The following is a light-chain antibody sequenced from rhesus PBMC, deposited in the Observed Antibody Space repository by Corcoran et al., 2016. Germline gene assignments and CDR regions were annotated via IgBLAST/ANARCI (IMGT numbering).Light chain of an antibody. V-gene: IGKV2-64*01. CDR1: QSLVHNNGNTY. CDR2: KDS. J-gene: IGKJ2*01. Sequence: DVVMTQSPLSLPITPGQPASISCRSSQSLVHNNGNTYLSWYQQKPGQPPRLLIYKDSNRDSGVPDRFSGSGAGTDLTLKISRVEAEDVGVYYCGQGTHWPYSFGQGTRVEIK. CDR3: GQGTHWPYS.